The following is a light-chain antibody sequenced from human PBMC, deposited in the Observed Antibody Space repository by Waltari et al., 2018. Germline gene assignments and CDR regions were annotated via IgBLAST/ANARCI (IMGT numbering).Light chain of an antibody. CDR3: SSYTRRNTVI. J-gene: IGLJ2*01. CDR2: EFS. Sequence: WYQILPGIAPKRLLYEFSDLPSGVSDRCSRSKSGKTAYLTISGLQPDDAADYYCSSYTRRNTVIFGGGTKLTVV. V-gene: IGLV2-14*01.